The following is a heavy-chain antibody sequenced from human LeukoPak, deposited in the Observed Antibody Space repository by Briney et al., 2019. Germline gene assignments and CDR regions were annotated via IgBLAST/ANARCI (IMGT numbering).Heavy chain of an antibody. Sequence: GGSLRLSCAASGFTFSSFWMTWVRQAPGKGLEWVANIRLDGSEKYYVDSVGGRFTIARDNAKKSLFLQMNSLRAEDTAVYYCARDMRGDGFDIWGQGTMVTVSS. V-gene: IGHV3-7*04. CDR3: ARDMRGDGFDI. D-gene: IGHD2-2*01. J-gene: IGHJ3*02. CDR2: IRLDGSEK. CDR1: GFTFSSFW.